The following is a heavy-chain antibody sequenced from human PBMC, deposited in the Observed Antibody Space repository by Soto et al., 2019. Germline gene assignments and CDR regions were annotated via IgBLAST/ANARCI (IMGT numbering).Heavy chain of an antibody. J-gene: IGHJ4*02. CDR3: AADLDFWSGYWGDLDY. Sequence: ASVKVSCKASGFTFTSSAIQWVRQARGQRLEWIGWIVVGSGNTNYAQKFQERVTITRDMSTSTAYMELSSLRSEDTAVYYCAADLDFWSGYWGDLDYWGQGTLVTVSS. V-gene: IGHV1-58*02. CDR2: IVVGSGNT. CDR1: GFTFTSSA. D-gene: IGHD3-3*01.